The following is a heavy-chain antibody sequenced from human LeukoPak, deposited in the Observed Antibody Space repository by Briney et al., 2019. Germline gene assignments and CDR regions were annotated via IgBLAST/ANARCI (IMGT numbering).Heavy chain of an antibody. CDR1: GITFSNYW. V-gene: IGHV3-7*01. CDR3: VQGWRDN. D-gene: IGHD2-15*01. CDR2: INQDSSEK. Sequence: GGSLRLSCAASGITFSNYWMSWVRQAPGKGLEWVANINQDSSEKYYVDSVKGRFTISRDNAKNSLYLQLNTLRPEDTAVYYCVQGWRDNWGQGTLVTVSS. J-gene: IGHJ4*02.